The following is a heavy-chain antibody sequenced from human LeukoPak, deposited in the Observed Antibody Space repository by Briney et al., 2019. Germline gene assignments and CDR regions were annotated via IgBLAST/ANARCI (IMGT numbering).Heavy chain of an antibody. CDR3: ARDHYYDSSGLDY. Sequence: SETLSLTCTVSGGSIRNYYWSWIRQPAGKELEWIGRIYTSGYTNYRSSLRSRLTMSIDTSKNHFPLKLSSVTAADPAVYYLARDHYYDSSGLDYWGQGTLVTVSS. V-gene: IGHV4-4*07. CDR2: IYTSGYT. D-gene: IGHD3-22*01. J-gene: IGHJ4*02. CDR1: GGSIRNYY.